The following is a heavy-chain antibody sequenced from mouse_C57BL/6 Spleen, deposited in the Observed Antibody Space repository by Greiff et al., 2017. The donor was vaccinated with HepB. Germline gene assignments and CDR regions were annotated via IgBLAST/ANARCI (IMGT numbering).Heavy chain of an antibody. CDR2: IYPGDGDT. V-gene: IGHV1-80*01. CDR3: AREGCMDY. CDR1: GYAFSSYW. Sequence: VQLQQSGASVKISCKASGYAFSSYWMNWVKQRPGKGLEWIGQIYPGDGDTNYNGKFKGKATLTADKSSSTAYMQLSSLTSEDSAVYFCAREGCMDYWGQGTSVTVSS. J-gene: IGHJ4*01.